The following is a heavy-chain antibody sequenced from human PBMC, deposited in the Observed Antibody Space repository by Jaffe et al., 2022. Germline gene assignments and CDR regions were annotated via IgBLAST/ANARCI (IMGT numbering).Heavy chain of an antibody. CDR2: ISSSSTTI. CDR3: ARGRYGSGWFLEY. Sequence: EVQLVESGGGLVQPGGSLRLSCAASGFTFSTYSMNWLRQAPGKGLEWVSYISSSSTTIYYADSVKGRFTISRDNAQNSLFLQLNSLRAEDTALYYCARGRYGSGWFLEYWGRGTLVTVSS. V-gene: IGHV3-48*01. CDR1: GFTFSTYS. J-gene: IGHJ4*02. D-gene: IGHD6-13*01.